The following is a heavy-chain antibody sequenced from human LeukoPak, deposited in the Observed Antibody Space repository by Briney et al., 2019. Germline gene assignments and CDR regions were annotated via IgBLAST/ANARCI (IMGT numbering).Heavy chain of an antibody. CDR2: IYDRLRT. V-gene: IGHV4-59*08. J-gene: IGHJ4*02. CDR3: ARLKTWGGTQPYDY. CDR1: GGSISNXY. D-gene: IGHD2-21*01. Sequence: SETXXLTCTVSGGSISNXYWSWVRXPPGKGLEWIGYIYDRLRTSYNPSLKSRVTISVDTSKNQFSLELRSVTAADTAVYYCARLKTWGGTQPYDYWGQGTLVTVSS.